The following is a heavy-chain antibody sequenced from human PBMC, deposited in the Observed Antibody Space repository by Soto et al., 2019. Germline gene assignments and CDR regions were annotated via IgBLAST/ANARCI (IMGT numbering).Heavy chain of an antibody. CDR3: ARDLGYCTNGVCYPGYFDY. CDR1: GFTFSSYS. CDR2: ISSSSSYI. V-gene: IGHV3-21*01. D-gene: IGHD2-8*01. Sequence: NPGGSLRLSCAASGFTFSSYSMNWVRQAPGKGLEWVSSISSSSSYIYYADSVKGRFTISRDNAKNSLYLQMNSLRAEDTAVYYCARDLGYCTNGVCYPGYFDYWGQGTLVTVSS. J-gene: IGHJ4*02.